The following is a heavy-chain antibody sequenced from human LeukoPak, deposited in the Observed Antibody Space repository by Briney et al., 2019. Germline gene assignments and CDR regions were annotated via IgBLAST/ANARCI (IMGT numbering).Heavy chain of an antibody. CDR1: GFTFSSYW. Sequence: GGSLRLSCAAFGFTFSSYWMSWVRQAPGKGLEWVANIKQDGSEKYYVDSVKGRFTISRDNSKNTLYLQMNSLRAEDTAVYYCAKETSTSCYSSFDYWGQGTLVTVSS. CDR2: IKQDGSEK. V-gene: IGHV3-7*03. D-gene: IGHD2-2*01. J-gene: IGHJ4*02. CDR3: AKETSTSCYSSFDY.